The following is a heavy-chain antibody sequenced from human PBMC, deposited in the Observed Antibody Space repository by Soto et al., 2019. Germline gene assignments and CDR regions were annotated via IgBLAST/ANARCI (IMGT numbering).Heavy chain of an antibody. D-gene: IGHD3-9*01. CDR3: ARAPRDDILTGYYSGRNWFDP. CDR2: ISGSGGST. CDR1: GFTFSSYA. J-gene: IGHJ5*02. Sequence: EVQLLESGGGLVQPGGSLRLSCAASGFTFSSYAMSWVRQAPGKGLEWVSAISGSGGSTYYADSVKGRFTISRDNSKNTLYLQMNSLRAEDTAVYYCARAPRDDILTGYYSGRNWFDPWGQGTLVTVSS. V-gene: IGHV3-23*01.